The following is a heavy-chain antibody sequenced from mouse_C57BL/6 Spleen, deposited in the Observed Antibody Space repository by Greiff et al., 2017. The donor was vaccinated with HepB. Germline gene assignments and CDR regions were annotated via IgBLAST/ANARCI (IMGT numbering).Heavy chain of an antibody. CDR2: INPSSGYT. V-gene: IGHV1-4*01. J-gene: IGHJ4*01. CDR3: ARLGDYYAMDY. CDR1: GYTFTSYT. D-gene: IGHD3-1*01. Sequence: QVQLQQPGAELARPGASVKMSCKASGYTFTSYTMHWVKQRPGQGLEWIGYINPSSGYTKYNQKFKDKATLTADKSSSTAYMQLSSLTSEDSAVYYCARLGDYYAMDYWGQGTSVTVSS.